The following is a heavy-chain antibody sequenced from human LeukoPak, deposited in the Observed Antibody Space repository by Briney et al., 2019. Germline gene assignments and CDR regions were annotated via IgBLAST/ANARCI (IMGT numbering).Heavy chain of an antibody. D-gene: IGHD6-6*01. V-gene: IGHV1-18*01. CDR1: GYTFTSYG. J-gene: IGHJ4*02. Sequence: ASVTVSCTASGYTFTSYGISWVRQAPGQGLEWMGWISAYNGNTNYAQKLQGRVTMTTDTSTSTAYMELRSLRSDDTAVYYCANIAARRGVDYWGQGTLVTVSS. CDR3: ANIAARRGVDY. CDR2: ISAYNGNT.